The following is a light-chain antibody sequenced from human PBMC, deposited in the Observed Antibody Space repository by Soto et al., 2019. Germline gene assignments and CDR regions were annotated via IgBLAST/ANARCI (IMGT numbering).Light chain of an antibody. CDR2: GAS. CDR3: QQYNNWPPYT. V-gene: IGKV3-15*01. J-gene: IGKJ2*01. CDR1: QSVSSS. Sequence: EIVMTQSPATLSVSPGERATLSCRASQSVSSSLAWYQQKPGQPPRLLIYGASTRASGIPARFSGSGSGTEFDLTISSLQSEDFAVYYCQQYNNWPPYTFGQGTKLEIK.